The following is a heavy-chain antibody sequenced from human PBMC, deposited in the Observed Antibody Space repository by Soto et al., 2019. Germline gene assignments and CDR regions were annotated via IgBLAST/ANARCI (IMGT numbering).Heavy chain of an antibody. CDR3: MFGGGWKDFDY. Sequence: PSETLSLTCTVSGGSISSSIYYWGWIRQPPGKGLEWIGSIFYSGSTYYNPSLKSRVTISVGTSKNQFSLKLSSVTAADTAVYYCMFGGGWKDFDYWGQETLLTFSS. D-gene: IGHD2-21*01. CDR2: IFYSGST. CDR1: GGSISSSIYY. J-gene: IGHJ4*02. V-gene: IGHV4-39*01.